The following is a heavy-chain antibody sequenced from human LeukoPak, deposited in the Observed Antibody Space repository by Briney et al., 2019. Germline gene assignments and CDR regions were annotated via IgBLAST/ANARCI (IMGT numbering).Heavy chain of an antibody. J-gene: IGHJ4*02. Sequence: PSETLSPTCTVPGGSMTNYYWSWVRQPPGKGLEWIGYVYFKGNIDYNPSLRSRITISVDTSKSQFSLQLRSVTAADTAVYYCGRGSPRADTWGQGILVTVSS. CDR2: VYFKGNI. V-gene: IGHV4-59*13. D-gene: IGHD5-18*01. CDR3: GRGSPRADT. CDR1: GGSMTNYY.